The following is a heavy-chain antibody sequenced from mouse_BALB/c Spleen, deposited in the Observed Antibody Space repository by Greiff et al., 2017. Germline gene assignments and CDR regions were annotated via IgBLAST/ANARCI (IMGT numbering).Heavy chain of an antibody. V-gene: IGHV1-39*01. J-gene: IGHJ3*01. CDR2: IDPYYGGT. Sequence: VQLKESGPELEKPGASVKISCKASGYSFTGYNMNWVKQSNGKSLEWIGNIDPYYGGTSYNQKFKGKATLTTDKSSSTAYMQLSRLTSEDSAVYFCARDYGSSYWFAYWGQGTLVTVSA. CDR3: ARDYGSSYWFAY. CDR1: GYSFTGYN. D-gene: IGHD1-1*01.